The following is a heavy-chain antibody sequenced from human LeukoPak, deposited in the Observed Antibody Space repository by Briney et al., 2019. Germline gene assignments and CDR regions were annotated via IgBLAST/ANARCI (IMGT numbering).Heavy chain of an antibody. J-gene: IGHJ4*02. D-gene: IGHD2-8*01. Sequence: GGSLRLSCAASGFTFSNAWMSWVRQAPGKGLEWVGRIKSKTDGGTTDYAAPVKGRFTISRDDSKNTLYLQMNSLKTEDTVVYYCTAKTMVYAINFDYWGQGTLVTVSS. CDR3: TAKTMVYAINFDY. CDR2: IKSKTDGGTT. V-gene: IGHV3-15*01. CDR1: GFTFSNAW.